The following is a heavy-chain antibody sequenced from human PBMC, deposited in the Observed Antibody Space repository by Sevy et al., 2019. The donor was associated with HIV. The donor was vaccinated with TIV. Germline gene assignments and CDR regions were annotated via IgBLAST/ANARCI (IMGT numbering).Heavy chain of an antibody. CDR3: ARVKIAAAGIQANDY. CDR1: GGSFSGYY. D-gene: IGHD6-13*01. V-gene: IGHV4-34*01. CDR2: INHSGST. Sequence: SETLSLTCAVYGGSFSGYYWSWIRQPPGKGLEWIGEINHSGSTNYNPSPKSRVTISVDTSKNQFSLKLSSVTAADTAVYYCARVKIAAAGIQANDYWGQGTLVTVSS. J-gene: IGHJ4*02.